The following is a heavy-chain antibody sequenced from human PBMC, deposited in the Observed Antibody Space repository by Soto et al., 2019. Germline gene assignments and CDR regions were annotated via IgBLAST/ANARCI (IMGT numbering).Heavy chain of an antibody. V-gene: IGHV3-30*03. CDR2: ISYDGSNK. CDR1: GFPFTSYG. D-gene: IGHD3-10*01. J-gene: IGHJ4*02. Sequence: QVQLVESGGGVVQPGRSLRLSCAASGFPFTSYGMHWVREGPGKGLEWLAVISYDGSNKFYADSVKVRFTISRDNSKNTLYLQMNSLRPEDTALYYCVGGQFYFDYRGQGTLVIVSS. CDR3: VGGQFYFDY.